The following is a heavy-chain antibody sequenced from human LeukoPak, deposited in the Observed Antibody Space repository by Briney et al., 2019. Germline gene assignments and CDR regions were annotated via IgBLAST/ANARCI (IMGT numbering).Heavy chain of an antibody. V-gene: IGHV1-69*13. CDR2: IIPIFGTA. D-gene: IGHD3-3*01. Sequence: GASVKVSCTASGGTFSSYAISWVRQAPGQGLEWMGGIIPIFGTANYAQKFQGRVTITADESTSTAYMELSSLRSEDTAVYYCATADDFWSARGGMDVWGQGTTVTVSS. CDR3: ATADDFWSARGGMDV. J-gene: IGHJ6*02. CDR1: GGTFSSYA.